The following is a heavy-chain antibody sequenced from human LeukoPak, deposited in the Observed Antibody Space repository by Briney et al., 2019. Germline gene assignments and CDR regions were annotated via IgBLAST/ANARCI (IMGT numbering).Heavy chain of an antibody. CDR2: IYPGDSDT. Sequence: GESLKISCKGSGYSFTSYWIGWVRQMPGKGLEWMGIIYPGDSDTRYSPSFQGQVTISADKSISTAYLQWSSLEASDTAMYYCARHRGYSGYVYYYYGMDVWGQGTTVTVSS. CDR3: ARHRGYSGYVYYYYGMDV. J-gene: IGHJ6*02. CDR1: GYSFTSYW. D-gene: IGHD5-12*01. V-gene: IGHV5-51*01.